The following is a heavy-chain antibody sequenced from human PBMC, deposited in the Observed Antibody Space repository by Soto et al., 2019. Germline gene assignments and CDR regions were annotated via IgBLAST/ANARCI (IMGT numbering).Heavy chain of an antibody. D-gene: IGHD2-21*01. J-gene: IGHJ5*02. Sequence: GESLKISCKGSGYSFTTYWIGWVRQMPGKGLEWMGIIYPDDSVTRYSPSFQGQVTISADKSISTAYLQWSSLKASDTAIYYCAVSNAIPYNCFDPWGQGTLVTVSS. CDR3: AVSNAIPYNCFDP. V-gene: IGHV5-51*01. CDR2: IYPDDSVT. CDR1: GYSFTTYW.